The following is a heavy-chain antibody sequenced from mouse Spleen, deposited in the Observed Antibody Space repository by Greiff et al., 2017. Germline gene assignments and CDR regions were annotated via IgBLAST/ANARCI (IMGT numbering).Heavy chain of an antibody. D-gene: IGHD2-4*01. CDR3: TKPDDYDEDAMDY. Sequence: QVQLQQSGAELVRPGASVTLSCKASGYTFTDYEMHWVKQTPVHGLEWIGAIDPETGGTAYNQKFKGKAILTADKSSSTAYMELRSLTSEDSAVYYCTKPDDYDEDAMDYGGQGTSVTVSS. V-gene: IGHV1-15*01. J-gene: IGHJ4*01. CDR2: IDPETGGT. CDR1: GYTFTDYE.